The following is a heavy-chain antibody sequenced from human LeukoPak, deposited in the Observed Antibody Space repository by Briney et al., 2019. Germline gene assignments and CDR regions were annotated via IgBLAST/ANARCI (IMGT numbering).Heavy chain of an antibody. J-gene: IGHJ6*02. CDR3: ARGTLVVVPAARYYYYYGMDV. D-gene: IGHD2-2*01. CDR2: INHSGST. V-gene: IGHV4-34*01. Sequence: PSETLSLTCAVYGGSFSGYYWSWIRQPPGKGLEWIGEINHSGSTNYNPSPKSRVTISVDTSKNQFSLKLSSVTAADTAVYYCARGTLVVVPAARYYYYYGMDVWGQGTTVTVSS. CDR1: GGSFSGYY.